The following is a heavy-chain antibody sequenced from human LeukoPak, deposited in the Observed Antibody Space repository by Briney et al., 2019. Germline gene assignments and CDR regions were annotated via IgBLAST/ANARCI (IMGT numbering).Heavy chain of an antibody. V-gene: IGHV3-30*18. CDR1: GIPFSSYG. Sequence: GGSLRLSCAAPGIPFSSYGMHWVRQAPGKGLEWVAVISYDGSNKYYADSVKGRFTISRDNSKNTLYLQMNSLRADDTAVYYCAKGLRYSDNWGQGTLVTASS. CDR2: ISYDGSNK. CDR3: AKGLRYSDN. J-gene: IGHJ4*02. D-gene: IGHD3-9*01.